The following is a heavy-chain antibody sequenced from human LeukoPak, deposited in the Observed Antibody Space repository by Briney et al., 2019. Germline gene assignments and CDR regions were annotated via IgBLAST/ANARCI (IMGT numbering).Heavy chain of an antibody. CDR2: INPNSGGT. CDR1: GYTFTGYY. V-gene: IGHV1-2*02. Sequence: GSSVKVSCTAYGYTFTGYYMHWVRQAPGQGLEWMGWINPNSGGTKTAQTFQGRVTMSRDTSISTAYMELSRLRSDDTAVYFCARSVVAGSGNFDYWGQGTLVTVSS. CDR3: ARSVVAGSGNFDY. J-gene: IGHJ4*02. D-gene: IGHD6-19*01.